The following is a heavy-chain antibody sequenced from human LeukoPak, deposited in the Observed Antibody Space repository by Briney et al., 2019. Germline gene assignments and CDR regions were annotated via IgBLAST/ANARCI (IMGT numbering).Heavy chain of an antibody. CDR1: GYTFTSYG. Sequence: ASVKVSCKASGYTFTSYGINWVRQAPGQGLEWMGWISAYNGNTNYAQKLQGRVTMTTDTSTSTAYMELRSLRSDDTAVYYCARDGVDTDSSRPFDYWGQGSLVTVSS. D-gene: IGHD3-22*01. CDR2: ISAYNGNT. J-gene: IGHJ4*02. V-gene: IGHV1-18*01. CDR3: ARDGVDTDSSRPFDY.